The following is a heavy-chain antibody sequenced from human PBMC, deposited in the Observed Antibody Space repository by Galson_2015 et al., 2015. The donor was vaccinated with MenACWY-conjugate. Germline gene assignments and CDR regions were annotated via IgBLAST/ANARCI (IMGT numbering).Heavy chain of an antibody. D-gene: IGHD2-21*01. CDR2: IDWDDDK. V-gene: IGHV2-70*04. J-gene: IGHJ3*02. Sequence: PALVKPTQTLTLTCTFSGFSLSTSGMRVSWIRQPPGKALEWLARIDWDDDKFYRTSLKTRLTISKDISKNQAVLTVTNMDSVDTATYYCARSFFLVTDAFDIWGQGTMVTVS. CDR1: GFSLSTSGMR. CDR3: ARSFFLVTDAFDI.